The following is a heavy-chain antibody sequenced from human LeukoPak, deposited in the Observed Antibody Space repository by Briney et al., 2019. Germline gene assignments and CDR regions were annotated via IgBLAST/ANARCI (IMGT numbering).Heavy chain of an antibody. CDR3: ARTIPTTVTTFDY. D-gene: IGHD4-17*01. CDR1: GGSISSSSYY. V-gene: IGHV4-39*01. CDR2: IYYGGST. J-gene: IGHJ4*02. Sequence: SETLSLTCTVSGGSISSSSYYWGWIRQPPGKGLEWIGNIYYGGSTYYNPSLKSRVTISVDTSQNQFSLKLSSVTAADTAVYYCARTIPTTVTTFDYWGQGTLVTVSS.